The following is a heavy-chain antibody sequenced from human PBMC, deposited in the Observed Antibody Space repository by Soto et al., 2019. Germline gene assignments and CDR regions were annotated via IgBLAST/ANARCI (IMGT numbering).Heavy chain of an antibody. V-gene: IGHV4-59*01. J-gene: IGHJ4*02. Sequence: PSETLSLTCTVSGGSISSYYWSWIRQPPGKGLEWIGYIYYSGSTNYNPSLKSRVTISVDTSKNQFSLKLSSVTAADTAVYYCASSYYYDSSGYYPYWGQGTLVTVSS. D-gene: IGHD3-22*01. CDR1: GGSISSYY. CDR2: IYYSGST. CDR3: ASSYYYDSSGYYPY.